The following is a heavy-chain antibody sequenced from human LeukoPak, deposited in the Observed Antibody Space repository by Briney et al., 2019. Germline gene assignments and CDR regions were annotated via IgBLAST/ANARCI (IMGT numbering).Heavy chain of an antibody. J-gene: IGHJ5*02. D-gene: IGHD5-18*01. V-gene: IGHV4-39*07. CDR3: AKGAGGFSYYNWFDP. CDR2: IYYSGTT. Sequence: SETLSLTCTVSVGSISSSPYYWGWIRQPPGKGLEWIGSIYYSGTTHYNPSLESRVTISVDTSKNQFSLNLASVAAADTAIYYCAKGAGGFSYYNWFDPWGQGTLVTVSS. CDR1: VGSISSSPYY.